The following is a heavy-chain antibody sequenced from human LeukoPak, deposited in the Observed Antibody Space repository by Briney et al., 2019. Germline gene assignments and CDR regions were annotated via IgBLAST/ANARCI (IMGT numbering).Heavy chain of an antibody. Sequence: SVKVSCKASGGTFSSYTISWVRQAPGQGLEWMGGIIPIFGTANYAQKFQGRVTITKDESTSTDYMELSSLRSEDTAVYYCARLHSSGWYYFDYWGQGTLVTVSS. V-gene: IGHV1-69*05. CDR2: IIPIFGTA. CDR3: ARLHSSGWYYFDY. J-gene: IGHJ4*02. D-gene: IGHD6-19*01. CDR1: GGTFSSYT.